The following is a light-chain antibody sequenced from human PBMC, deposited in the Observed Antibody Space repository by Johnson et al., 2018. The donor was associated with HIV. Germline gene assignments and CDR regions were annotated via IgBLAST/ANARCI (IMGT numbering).Light chain of an antibody. Sequence: QSVLTQPPSVSAAAGQKVTISCSGTYSNIEHNYVSWYQQLPGTAPKLLIYGTTKRPSGIPDRFSGSKSGTSATLGITGLQTGDEADYYCGTWDSRLSAGHVFGTGTKVTVL. CDR3: GTWDSRLSAGHV. CDR1: YSNIEHNY. V-gene: IGLV1-51*01. J-gene: IGLJ1*01. CDR2: GTT.